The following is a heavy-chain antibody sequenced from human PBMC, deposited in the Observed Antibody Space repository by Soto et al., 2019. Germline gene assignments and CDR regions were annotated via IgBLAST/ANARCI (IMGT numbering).Heavy chain of an antibody. D-gene: IGHD2-15*01. CDR3: AIGGIILVGAATRPLYY. CDR2: ISGSSDYI. V-gene: IGHV3-21*01. Sequence: EVQLVESGGGLVKPGGSLRLACAASGFPFSSHSMFWVRQAPGKGLEWVSSISGSSDYIFYADSVKGRFTIFRDNAKNSLFLQMNSLRAEDTAMYYCAIGGIILVGAATRPLYYLGHGNLVTVSS. J-gene: IGHJ4*01. CDR1: GFPFSSHS.